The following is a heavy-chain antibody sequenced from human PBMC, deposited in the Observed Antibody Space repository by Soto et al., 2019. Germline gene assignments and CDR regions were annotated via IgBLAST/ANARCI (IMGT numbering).Heavy chain of an antibody. J-gene: IGHJ4*02. D-gene: IGHD6-19*01. Sequence: GGSLRLSCAASGFTFSSYWMSWVRQAPGKGLEWVANIKQDGSEKYYVDSVKGRFTISRDNAKNSLYLQMNSLRAEDTAVYYCARDMMPAVAGEYYFDYWGQGTLVTVSS. CDR1: GFTFSSYW. CDR3: ARDMMPAVAGEYYFDY. CDR2: IKQDGSEK. V-gene: IGHV3-7*05.